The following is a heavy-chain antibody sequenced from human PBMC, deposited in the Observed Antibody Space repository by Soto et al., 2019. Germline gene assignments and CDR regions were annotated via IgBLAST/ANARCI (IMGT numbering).Heavy chain of an antibody. Sequence: KASETLSLTCTVSGGSISSGDYYWSWIRQPPGKGLEWIGYIYYSGSTYYNPSLKSRVTISVDTSKNQFSLKLSSVTAADTAVYYCASSWNYYDSSGYVDYWGQGTLVTVSS. V-gene: IGHV4-30-4*01. CDR2: IYYSGST. D-gene: IGHD3-22*01. CDR1: GGSISSGDYY. J-gene: IGHJ4*02. CDR3: ASSWNYYDSSGYVDY.